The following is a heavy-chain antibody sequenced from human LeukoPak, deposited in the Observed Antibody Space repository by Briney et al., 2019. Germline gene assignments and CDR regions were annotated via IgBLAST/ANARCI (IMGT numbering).Heavy chain of an antibody. CDR1: GYTFTSYA. Sequence: ASVKVACKASGYTFTSYAMNWVRQAPGQGLEWMGWINTNTGNPTYAQGFTGRFVFSLDTSVSTAYLQISSLKAEDTAVYYCARAIDYDILTGYYNWFDPWGQGTLVTVSS. D-gene: IGHD3-9*01. J-gene: IGHJ5*02. CDR2: INTNTGNP. CDR3: ARAIDYDILTGYYNWFDP. V-gene: IGHV7-4-1*02.